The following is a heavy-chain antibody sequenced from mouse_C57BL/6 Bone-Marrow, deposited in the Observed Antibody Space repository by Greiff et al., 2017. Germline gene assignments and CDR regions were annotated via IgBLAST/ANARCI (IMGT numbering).Heavy chain of an antibody. D-gene: IGHD3-3*01. V-gene: IGHV1-69*01. CDR3: AREMSARVLDY. CDR1: GYTFTSYW. Sequence: QVQLQQPGAELVMPGASVKLSCKASGYTFTSYWMHWVKQRPGQGLEWIGEIDPSDSYTNYNQKFKGKSTLTVDKSSSTAYLQLSSLTSEDSAVYYCAREMSARVLDYWGQGTTLTVSS. CDR2: IDPSDSYT. J-gene: IGHJ2*01.